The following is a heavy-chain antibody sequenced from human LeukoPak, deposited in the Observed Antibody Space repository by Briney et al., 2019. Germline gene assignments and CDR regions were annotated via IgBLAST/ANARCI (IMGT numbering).Heavy chain of an antibody. J-gene: IGHJ4*02. D-gene: IGHD3/OR15-3a*01. V-gene: IGHV3-20*04. Sequence: GGSLRLSCAASGFTFDDYGMSWVRQAPGKGLEWVSGINWNGGSTGYADSVKGRFTISRDNTKTSLYLQMNSLRVEDTAVYYCARPSFRTGSYFDHWGQGTLVTVSS. CDR3: ARPSFRTGSYFDH. CDR2: INWNGGST. CDR1: GFTFDDYG.